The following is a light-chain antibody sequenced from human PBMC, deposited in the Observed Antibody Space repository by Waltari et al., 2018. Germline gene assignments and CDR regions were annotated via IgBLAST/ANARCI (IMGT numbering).Light chain of an antibody. Sequence: YDLTQPSSVSVSPGQTATITCSGDVLAEKYVRWFQQKPGQAPTLILYTDTERPSGIPERLSGSSSGSTVTLTIRGALLEDESDYHCHAAADNNWFFGGGTKLTVL. CDR3: HAAADNNWF. CDR1: VLAEKY. J-gene: IGLJ2*01. V-gene: IGLV3-27*01. CDR2: TDT.